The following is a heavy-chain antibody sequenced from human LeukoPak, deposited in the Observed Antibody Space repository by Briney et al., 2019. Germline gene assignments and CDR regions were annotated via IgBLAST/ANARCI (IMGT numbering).Heavy chain of an antibody. D-gene: IGHD6-13*01. CDR2: IYHSGST. CDR1: GASIGSYNSY. V-gene: IGHV4-39*07. J-gene: IGHJ4*02. CDR3: AGDQFSSNWYKD. Sequence: SETLSLTCTVSGASIGSYNSYWGWIRQPPGKGLEWIGSIYHSGSTYYNPSLKSRVTISADFSKNQFSLKLSSVTVAETAVYSCAGDQFSSNWYKDWGPGTLVTVSS.